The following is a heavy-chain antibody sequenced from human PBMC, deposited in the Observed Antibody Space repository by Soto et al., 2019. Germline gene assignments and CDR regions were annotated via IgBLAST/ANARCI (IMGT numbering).Heavy chain of an antibody. V-gene: IGHV4-39*01. D-gene: IGHD3-3*01. CDR2: IYYSGST. CDR1: GGSISSSSYY. J-gene: IGHJ4*02. Sequence: NHSETLSLTCTVSGGSISSSSYYWGWIRQPPGKGLEWIGSIYYSGSTYYNPSLKSRVTISVDTSKNQFSLKLSSVTAADTAVYYCASYYYDFWSGYYMFDYWGQGTLVTVSS. CDR3: ASYYYDFWSGYYMFDY.